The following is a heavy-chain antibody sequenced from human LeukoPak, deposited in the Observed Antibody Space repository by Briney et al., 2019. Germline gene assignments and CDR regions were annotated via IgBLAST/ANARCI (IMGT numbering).Heavy chain of an antibody. CDR3: ARVGYFDRIFDY. J-gene: IGHJ4*02. V-gene: IGHV4-59*01. CDR2: IYYSGST. D-gene: IGHD3-9*01. CDR1: GGSISSYY. Sequence: SETLSLTCTVSGGSISSYYWSWVRQPPGKGLEWIGYIYYSGSTNYNPSLKSRVTISVDTSKNQFSLTLSSVTAADTAVYYCARVGYFDRIFDYWGQGTLVTVSS.